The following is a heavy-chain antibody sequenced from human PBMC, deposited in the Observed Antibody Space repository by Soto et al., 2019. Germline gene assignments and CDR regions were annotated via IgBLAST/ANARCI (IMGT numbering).Heavy chain of an antibody. J-gene: IGHJ6*03. V-gene: IGHV1-2*04. CDR2: INPNSGDT. Sequence: ASVKVSCKASGYTFTGYYMHWVRQAPGQGLEWMGWINPNSGDTNYAQKFQGWVTMTRDTSISTAYMELSRLRSDDTAVYYCARASETYYYYMDVWGKGTTVTVSS. CDR3: ARASETYYYYMDV. CDR1: GYTFTGYY.